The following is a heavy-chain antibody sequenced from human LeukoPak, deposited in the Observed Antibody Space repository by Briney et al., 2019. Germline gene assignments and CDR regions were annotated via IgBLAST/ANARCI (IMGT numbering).Heavy chain of an antibody. CDR1: GFTFSSYA. D-gene: IGHD4-17*01. J-gene: IGHJ6*02. V-gene: IGHV3-30-3*01. CDR2: ISYDGSNK. Sequence: PGGSLRLSCAASGFTFSSYAVHWVRQAPGKGLEWVAVISYDGSNKYYADSVKGRFTISRDNSKNTLYLQMNSLRAEDTAVYYCARDTSDYGSYYYGMDVWGQGTTVTVSS. CDR3: ARDTSDYGSYYYGMDV.